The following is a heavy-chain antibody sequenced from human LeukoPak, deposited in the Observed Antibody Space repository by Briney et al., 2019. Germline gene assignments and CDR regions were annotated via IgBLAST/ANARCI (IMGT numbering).Heavy chain of an antibody. CDR1: GFTFSSFE. CDR2: ISGSGNTI. V-gene: IGHV3-48*03. J-gene: IGHJ4*02. D-gene: IGHD3-10*01. CDR3: AKDLDGSGSYYDY. Sequence: GGSLRLSCAASGFTFSSFEMNWVRQAPGKGLEWVSYISGSGNTIHDADSVKGRFAISRDNAKNSLCLQMNSLRAEGTAVYYCAKDLDGSGSYYDYWGQGTLVTVSS.